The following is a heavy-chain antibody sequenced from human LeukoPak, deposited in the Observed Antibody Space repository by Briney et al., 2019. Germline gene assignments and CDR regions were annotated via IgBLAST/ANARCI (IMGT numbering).Heavy chain of an antibody. J-gene: IGHJ6*03. CDR3: AKQAGPSYYYYMDV. CDR2: ISGSGVST. V-gene: IGHV3-23*01. CDR1: GFAFSSYA. Sequence: GGSLRLSCAASGFAFSSYAMSWVRQAPGKGLEWVSAISGSGVSTYYADSVKGRFTISRDTSKNTLHLQMNSLRPEDTAVYYCAKQAGPSYYYYMDVWGKGTTVTVSS.